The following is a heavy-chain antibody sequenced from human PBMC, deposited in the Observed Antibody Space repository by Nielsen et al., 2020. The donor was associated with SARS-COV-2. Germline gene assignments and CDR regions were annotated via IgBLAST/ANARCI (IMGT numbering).Heavy chain of an antibody. CDR2: IKQDGSEK. Sequence: GGSLRLSCAASGFTFSSYWMSWVRQAPGKGLEWVANIKQDGSEKYYVDSVKGRFTISRDNAKNSLYLQMNSLRAEDTAVYYCAKFMANYVWGSYRPTPFDYWGQGTLVTVSS. J-gene: IGHJ4*02. CDR3: AKFMANYVWGSYRPTPFDY. D-gene: IGHD3-16*02. V-gene: IGHV3-7*03. CDR1: GFTFSSYW.